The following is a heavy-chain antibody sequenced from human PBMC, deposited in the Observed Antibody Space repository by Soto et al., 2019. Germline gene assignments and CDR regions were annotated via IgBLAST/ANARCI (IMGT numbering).Heavy chain of an antibody. CDR1: GFTFSNAW. CDR2: IKQDGSEK. Sequence: EVQLVESGGGLVKPGGSLRLSCAASGFTFSNAWMSWVRQAPGKGLEWVANIKQDGSEKYYVDSVKGRFTISRDNAKNSLYLQMNSLRAEDTAVYYCARESGTGGAFDIWGQGTMVTVSS. CDR3: ARESGTGGAFDI. J-gene: IGHJ3*02. V-gene: IGHV3-7*03. D-gene: IGHD1-26*01.